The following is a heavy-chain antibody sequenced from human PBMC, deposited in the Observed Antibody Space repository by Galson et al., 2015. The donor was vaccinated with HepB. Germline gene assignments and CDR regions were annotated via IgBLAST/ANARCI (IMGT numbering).Heavy chain of an antibody. CDR1: GFTFSSYA. V-gene: IGHV3-23*01. J-gene: IGHJ5*02. CDR3: ASLPRGACSSTSCYGFDP. D-gene: IGHD2-2*01. Sequence: SLRLSCAASGFTFSSYAMSWVRQAPGKGLEWVSAISGTGAGTYYADSVKGRFTISRDNSKNTLYLQINTLRGDDTAVYYCASLPRGACSSTSCYGFDPWGQGTLVTVSS. CDR2: ISGTGAGT.